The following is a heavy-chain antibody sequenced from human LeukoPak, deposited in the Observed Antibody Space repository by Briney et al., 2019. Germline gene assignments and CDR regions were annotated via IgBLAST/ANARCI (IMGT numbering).Heavy chain of an antibody. Sequence: GESLKISCQGFGYSFTSYWIGWVRQMPGKGMEWMGAIYPGDSRIRYNPSFQCQVTISVDKSISTAYLQWVSLKASDTAMYYCACRDLTSTWSFPWGQGTLVTVSS. V-gene: IGHV5-51*01. D-gene: IGHD6-13*01. CDR3: ACRDLTSTWSFP. CDR2: IYPGDSRI. J-gene: IGHJ5*02. CDR1: GYSFTSYW.